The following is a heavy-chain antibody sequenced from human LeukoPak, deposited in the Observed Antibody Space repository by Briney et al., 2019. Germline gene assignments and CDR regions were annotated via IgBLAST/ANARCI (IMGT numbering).Heavy chain of an antibody. D-gene: IGHD2-2*01. CDR1: GGTFSSYA. CDR2: IIPIFGTA. V-gene: IGHV1-69*13. Sequence: GASVKVSCKASGGTFSSYAISWVRQAPGQGLEWMGGIIPIFGTANYAQKFQGRVAITADESTSTAYMELSSLRSEDTAVYYCARGRLDCSSTSCYVGPYYYYYGMDVWGQGTTVTVSS. J-gene: IGHJ6*02. CDR3: ARGRLDCSSTSCYVGPYYYYYGMDV.